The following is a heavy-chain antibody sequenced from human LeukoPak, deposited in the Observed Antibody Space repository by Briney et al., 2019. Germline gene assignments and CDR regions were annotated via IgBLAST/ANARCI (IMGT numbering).Heavy chain of an antibody. CDR2: INPNSGGT. Sequence: SVKVSCKASGYTFTGYYMHWVRQAPGQGLEWMGWINPNSGGTNYAQRFQGRVTMTRDTSISTAYMELSRLRSDDTAVYYCARGYYCSSTSCYGYIWFDPWGQGTLVTVSS. J-gene: IGHJ5*02. V-gene: IGHV1-2*02. CDR1: GYTFTGYY. CDR3: ARGYYCSSTSCYGYIWFDP. D-gene: IGHD2-2*01.